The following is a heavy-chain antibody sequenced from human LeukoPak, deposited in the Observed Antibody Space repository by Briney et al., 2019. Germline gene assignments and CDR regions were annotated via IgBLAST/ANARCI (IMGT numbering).Heavy chain of an antibody. V-gene: IGHV4-30-2*01. J-gene: IGHJ4*02. CDR2: IYHSGST. D-gene: IGHD2-2*02. CDR1: GGSISSGGYS. Sequence: SETLSLTCAVSGGSISSGGYSWSWIRQPPGKGLEWIGYIYHSGSTYYNPSLKSRVTISVDRSKNQLSLKLSSVTAADTAVYYCARVRYCSSTSCYRRDAYFDYWGQGTLVTVSS. CDR3: ARVRYCSSTSCYRRDAYFDY.